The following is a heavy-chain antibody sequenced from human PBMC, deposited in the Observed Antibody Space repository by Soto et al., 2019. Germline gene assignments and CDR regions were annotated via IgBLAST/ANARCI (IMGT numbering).Heavy chain of an antibody. J-gene: IGHJ4*02. CDR3: ARGVAAAALAFDY. D-gene: IGHD6-13*01. CDR2: VSYSGST. V-gene: IGHV4-59*01. CDR1: GGAIGGYY. Sequence: PSETLSLTCSLSGGAIGGYYWSWIRQPPGKALEWIGYVSYSGSTDYHPSLKSRVSISIDTSKNQFSLKLSSVTAADTAVYYCARGVAAAALAFDYWGQGTLVTVSS.